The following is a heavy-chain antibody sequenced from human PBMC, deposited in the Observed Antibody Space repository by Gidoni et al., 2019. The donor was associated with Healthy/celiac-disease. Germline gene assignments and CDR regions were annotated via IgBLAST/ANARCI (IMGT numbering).Heavy chain of an antibody. D-gene: IGHD3-16*01. CDR1: GFTFSSDA. CDR2: ISGSGGST. V-gene: IGHV3-23*01. CDR3: ARKGYAAPNYGMDV. Sequence: EVQLLESGGGLVQPGGSLRLSCAASGFTFSSDAMSWVRQAPGKGLEWVSAISGSGGSTYYADSVKGRFTISRDNSKNTLYLQMNSLRAEDTAVYYCARKGYAAPNYGMDVWGQGTTVTVSS. J-gene: IGHJ6*02.